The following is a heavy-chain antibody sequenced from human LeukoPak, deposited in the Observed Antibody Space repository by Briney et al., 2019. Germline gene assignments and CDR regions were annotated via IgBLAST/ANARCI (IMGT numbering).Heavy chain of an antibody. CDR3: AKGSGREGGDTFDY. CDR1: GFTFSSYA. Sequence: AGGSLRLSCAASGFTFSSYAMNLVRQAPGKGLEWVSTIISGGSTYYADSVKGRFTISRDNSKNTLYLQMNSLRAEDTAVYYCAKGSGREGGDTFDYWGQGTLVTVSS. J-gene: IGHJ4*02. CDR2: IISGGST. D-gene: IGHD6-19*01. V-gene: IGHV3-23*01.